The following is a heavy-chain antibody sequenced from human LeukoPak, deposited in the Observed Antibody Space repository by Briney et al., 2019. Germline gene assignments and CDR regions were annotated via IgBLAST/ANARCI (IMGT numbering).Heavy chain of an antibody. J-gene: IGHJ6*02. CDR2: ISYSGGA. V-gene: IGHV4-59*08. Sequence: SETLSLTCSVSGGSISGFSWSWIRQPPGKGLEWVGYISYSGGANYNPSLKSRVTMSVDTSKNQFSLKLSSVTAADTAVYYCATGNSSSWTSYYYYGMDVWGQGTAVSVSS. D-gene: IGHD6-13*01. CDR1: GGSISGFS. CDR3: ATGNSSSWTSYYYYGMDV.